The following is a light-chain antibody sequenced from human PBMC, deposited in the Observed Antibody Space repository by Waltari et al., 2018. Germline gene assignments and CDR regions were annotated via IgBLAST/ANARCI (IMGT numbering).Light chain of an antibody. CDR1: QSISRY. CDR2: DAS. Sequence: EIVLTQSPATLSLSPGERATLSCRASQSISRYLAWYQQKPGQAPRLLIYDASNRATGIPARFSGSGSGTDFTLTISSLEPEECAVYYCQQRSNWPLTFGGGTKVEIK. CDR3: QQRSNWPLT. V-gene: IGKV3-11*01. J-gene: IGKJ4*01.